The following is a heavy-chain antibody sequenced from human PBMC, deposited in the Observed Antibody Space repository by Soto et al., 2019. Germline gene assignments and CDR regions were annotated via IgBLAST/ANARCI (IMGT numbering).Heavy chain of an antibody. CDR2: IYHSGST. CDR3: ARETYSSGWYYFDY. V-gene: IGHV4-4*02. J-gene: IGHJ4*02. D-gene: IGHD6-19*01. CDR1: VGSISSSNW. Sequence: HSETPSLTCAVSVGSISSSNWWSWVRQPPGKGLEWIGEIYHSGSTNYNPSLKSRVTISVDKSKNQFSLKLSSVTAADTAVYYCARETYSSGWYYFDYWGQGTLVTVSS.